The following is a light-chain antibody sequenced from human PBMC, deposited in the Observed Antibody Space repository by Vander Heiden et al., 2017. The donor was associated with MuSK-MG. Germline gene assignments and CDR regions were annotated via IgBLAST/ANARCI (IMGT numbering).Light chain of an antibody. CDR3: QVWDRSTDHYV. CDR2: DNS. CDR1: NIGSKS. J-gene: IGLJ1*01. V-gene: IGLV3-21*02. Sequence: SYVLTQPPSVSVAPGQTARITCGGNNIGSKSVHWYQQKTGQAPVLVVYDNSGRPSEIPERVSGSNSGNTATLTISRVEAGDEADYYCQVWDRSTDHYVFGGGTKVSVL.